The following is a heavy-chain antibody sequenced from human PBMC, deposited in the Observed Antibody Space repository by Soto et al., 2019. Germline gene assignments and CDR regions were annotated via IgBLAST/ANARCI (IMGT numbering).Heavy chain of an antibody. CDR3: ARDQVVLAVAGLVDY. Sequence: GGSLRLSCAASGFTFSSYAMHWVRQAPGKGLEWVAVISYDGSNKYYADSVKGRFTISRDNSKNTLYLQMNSLRAEDTAVYYCARDQVVLAVAGLVDYWGQGTLVTVSS. V-gene: IGHV3-30-3*01. CDR2: ISYDGSNK. J-gene: IGHJ4*02. D-gene: IGHD6-19*01. CDR1: GFTFSSYA.